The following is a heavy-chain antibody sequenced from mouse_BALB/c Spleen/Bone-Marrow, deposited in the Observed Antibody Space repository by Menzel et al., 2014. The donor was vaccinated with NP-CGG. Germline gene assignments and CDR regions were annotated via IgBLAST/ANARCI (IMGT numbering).Heavy chain of an antibody. CDR2: INPSTGYT. V-gene: IGHV1-7*01. Sequence: QVQLQQPGAELAKPGASVKMSCKASGYTFTSYWMHWVKQRPGQGLEWIGHINPSTGYTEYNQKFKDKATLTADKSSSTAYMQLSSLTSEDSAVYYCATGTYYFDYWSQGTTLTVSS. CDR1: GYTFTSYW. CDR3: ATGTYYFDY. J-gene: IGHJ2*01. D-gene: IGHD4-1*01.